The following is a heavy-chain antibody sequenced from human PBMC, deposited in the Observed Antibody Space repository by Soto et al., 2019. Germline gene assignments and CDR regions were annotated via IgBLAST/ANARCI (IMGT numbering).Heavy chain of an antibody. V-gene: IGHV3-48*03. CDR2: ISSSGGTI. CDR1: GFTFSSYE. Sequence: EVQLVESGGGLVQPGGSLRLSRAASGFTFSSYEMNWVRQAPGKGLEWVSYISSSGGTIYYADSVKGRFTISRDNAKNSLYLQMDSLRAEDTAVYYCASEGYYDSSGYHYYNGMGVWGQGTTVTVSS. CDR3: ASEGYYDSSGYHYYNGMGV. J-gene: IGHJ6*02. D-gene: IGHD3-22*01.